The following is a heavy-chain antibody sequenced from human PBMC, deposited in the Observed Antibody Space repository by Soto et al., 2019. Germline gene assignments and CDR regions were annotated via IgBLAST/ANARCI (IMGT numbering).Heavy chain of an antibody. Sequence: PSETLALTCSVSGGSISSSSYFWGWIRQPPGKGLEWIGSIYYSGSTYYNPSLKSRVTVSVDTSKNQFSLKLSSVTAADTAVYYYARHPSDFWFDPWGQGTLVSVSS. CDR1: GGSISSSSYF. CDR2: IYYSGST. CDR3: ARHPSDFWFDP. J-gene: IGHJ5*02. V-gene: IGHV4-39*01. D-gene: IGHD2-21*02.